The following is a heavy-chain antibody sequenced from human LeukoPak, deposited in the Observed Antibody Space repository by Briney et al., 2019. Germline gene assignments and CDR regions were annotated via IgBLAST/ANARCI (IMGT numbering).Heavy chain of an antibody. J-gene: IGHJ4*02. CDR3: ARDPVPYCSGGSCYFDY. CDR1: GYTFTSYG. V-gene: IGHV1-18*01. Sequence: ASVKVSCKASGYTFTSYGISWVRQAPGQGLEWMGWISAYNGNTNYAQKLQGRVTMTTDASTSTAYMELRSLRSDDTAVYYCARDPVPYCSGGSCYFDYWGQGTLVTVSS. CDR2: ISAYNGNT. D-gene: IGHD2-15*01.